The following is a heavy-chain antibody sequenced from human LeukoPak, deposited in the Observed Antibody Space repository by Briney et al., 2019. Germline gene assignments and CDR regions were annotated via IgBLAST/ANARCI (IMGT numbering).Heavy chain of an antibody. Sequence: PGGSLRLSCAASGFTFSSYSMNWVRQAPGKGLEWVLSISSSSSYIYYADSVKGRFTISRDNAKNSLYLQMNSLRAEDTAVYYCARGEIYYYYMDVWGKGTTVIISS. D-gene: IGHD3-16*01. CDR1: GFTFSSYS. V-gene: IGHV3-21*01. CDR2: ISSSSSYI. CDR3: ARGEIYYYYMDV. J-gene: IGHJ6*03.